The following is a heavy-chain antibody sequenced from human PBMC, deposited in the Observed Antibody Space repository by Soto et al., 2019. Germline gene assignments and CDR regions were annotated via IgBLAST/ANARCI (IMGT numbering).Heavy chain of an antibody. J-gene: IGHJ6*03. Sequence: EVQLVESGGGLVQPGGSLRLSCAASGFTFSSYWMSWVRRAPGKGLEWVANIKQDGSEKYYVDSVKGRFTISRDNAKNSLYLQMNSLRAEDTAVYYCARFVVAPAEKDYYYYMDVWGKGTTVTVSS. D-gene: IGHD2-2*01. CDR1: GFTFSSYW. CDR2: IKQDGSEK. V-gene: IGHV3-7*01. CDR3: ARFVVAPAEKDYYYYMDV.